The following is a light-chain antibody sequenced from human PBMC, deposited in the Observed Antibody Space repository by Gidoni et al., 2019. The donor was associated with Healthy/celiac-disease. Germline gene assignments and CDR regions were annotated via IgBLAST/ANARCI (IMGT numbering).Light chain of an antibody. J-gene: IGLJ2*01. Sequence: QSVLTQPPSASGTPGQRVTLSCSGSSSNSGSNTVNWSPQLPGTAPKHLIYSNNQRPSGVPDRFSGSKSGTSASLAISGLQSEDEADYYCAAWDDSLNGHVVFGGGTKLTVL. CDR3: AAWDDSLNGHVV. V-gene: IGLV1-44*01. CDR2: SNN. CDR1: SSNSGSNT.